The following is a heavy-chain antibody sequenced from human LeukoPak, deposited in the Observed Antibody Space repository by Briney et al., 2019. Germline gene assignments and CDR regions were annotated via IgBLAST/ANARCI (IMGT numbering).Heavy chain of an antibody. CDR1: GFIFSSYA. Sequence: TGGSLRLSCAASGFIFSSYAMSWVRQAPGKGLEWVSGISGSGGSTYYPDSVKGRFTISRDNSKNTLYLQMNSLRAEDTAVYYCAKVGIEWLVPDYWGQGTLVTVSS. V-gene: IGHV3-23*01. CDR2: ISGSGGST. J-gene: IGHJ4*02. CDR3: AKVGIEWLVPDY. D-gene: IGHD6-19*01.